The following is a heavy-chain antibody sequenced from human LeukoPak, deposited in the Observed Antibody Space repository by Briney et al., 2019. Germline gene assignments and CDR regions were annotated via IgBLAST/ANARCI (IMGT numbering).Heavy chain of an antibody. J-gene: IGHJ6*02. D-gene: IGHD6-19*01. CDR2: ISYDGSNK. CDR1: GFTFSSYA. V-gene: IGHV3-30-3*01. CDR3: ARGSVTVAAPYYYYGMDV. Sequence: GGSLRLSCAASGFTFSSYAMHWVRQAPGKGLEWVAVISYDGSNKYYADSVKGRFTISRDNSKNTLYLQMNSLRAEDTAVYYCARGSVTVAAPYYYYGMDVWGQGTTVTVSS.